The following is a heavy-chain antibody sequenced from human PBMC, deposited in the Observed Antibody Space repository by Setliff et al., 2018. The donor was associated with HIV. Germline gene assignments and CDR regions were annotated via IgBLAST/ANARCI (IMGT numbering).Heavy chain of an antibody. Sequence: ASVKVSCKASGYTFTGYYMHWVRQAPGQGLEWMGRISPNNFNTQYAKNFQGRVTMTQDTSFTTAYLELSRLGSDDTAVYYCAKNYFDTSGWSAVDYWGQGTLVTVSS. D-gene: IGHD3-22*01. CDR2: ISPNNFNT. V-gene: IGHV1-2*06. CDR1: GYTFTGYY. CDR3: AKNYFDTSGWSAVDY. J-gene: IGHJ4*02.